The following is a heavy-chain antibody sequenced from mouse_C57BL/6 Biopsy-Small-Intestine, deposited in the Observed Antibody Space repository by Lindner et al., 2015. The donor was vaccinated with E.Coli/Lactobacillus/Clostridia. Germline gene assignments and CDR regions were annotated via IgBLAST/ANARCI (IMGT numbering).Heavy chain of an antibody. CDR2: IRNKANGYTT. Sequence: VQLQESGGGLVQPGGSLSLSCAASGFTFTDYYMSWVRQPPGKALEWLGFIRNKANGYTTEYSASVKGRFTISRDNSQSILYLQMNALRAEDSATYYCAGPSYYSNYGAMDYWGQGTPVTVSS. V-gene: IGHV7-3*01. CDR3: AGPSYYSNYGAMDY. CDR1: GFTFTDYY. J-gene: IGHJ4*01. D-gene: IGHD2-5*01.